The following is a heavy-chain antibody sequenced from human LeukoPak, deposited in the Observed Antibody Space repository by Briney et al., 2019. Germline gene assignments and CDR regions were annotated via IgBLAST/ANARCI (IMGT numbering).Heavy chain of an antibody. CDR1: GGSFSGYY. CDR3: ARTHCSGGSCYNATFDY. CDR2: INHSGST. Sequence: PSETLSLTCAVYGGSFSGYYWSWIRQPPGKGLEWIGEINHSGSTNCNPSLKSRVTISVDTSKNQFSLKLSSVTAADTAVYYCARTHCSGGSCYNATFDYWGQGTLVTVSS. J-gene: IGHJ4*02. D-gene: IGHD2-15*01. V-gene: IGHV4-34*01.